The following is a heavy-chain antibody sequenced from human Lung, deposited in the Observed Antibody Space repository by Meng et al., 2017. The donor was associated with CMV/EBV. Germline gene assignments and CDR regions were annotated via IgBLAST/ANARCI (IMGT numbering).Heavy chain of an antibody. V-gene: IGHV4-4*02. Sequence: QVHLRESGPALVQLSETLSLTCAVSGDSITNHNWWAWVRQPPGKGLEWIGEIPHRGSSAYNPSLKSRVSMSIDKSKNQFSLKLTSVTAADTAVYHCLRRSGGSVWGQGTLVTVSS. J-gene: IGHJ1*01. CDR3: LRRSGGSV. CDR2: IPHRGSS. D-gene: IGHD3-10*01. CDR1: GDSITNHNW.